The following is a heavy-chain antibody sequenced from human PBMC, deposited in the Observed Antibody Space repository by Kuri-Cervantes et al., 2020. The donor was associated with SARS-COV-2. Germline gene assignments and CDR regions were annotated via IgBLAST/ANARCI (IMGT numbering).Heavy chain of an antibody. V-gene: IGHV3-21*04. J-gene: IGHJ4*02. Sequence: GGSLRLSCAASGFTFSSYWMSWVRQAPGKGLEWVSSISSSSSYIYYADSVKGRFTISRDNAKNSLYLQMNSLRAEDTAVYYCAKGLHLDYGDYLDYFDYWGQGTLVTVSS. D-gene: IGHD4-17*01. CDR1: GFTFSSYW. CDR3: AKGLHLDYGDYLDYFDY. CDR2: ISSSSSYI.